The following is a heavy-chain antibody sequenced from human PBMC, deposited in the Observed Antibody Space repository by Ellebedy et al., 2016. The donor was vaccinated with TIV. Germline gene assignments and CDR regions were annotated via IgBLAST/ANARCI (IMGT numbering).Heavy chain of an antibody. D-gene: IGHD3-10*01. V-gene: IGHV4-34*01. CDR2: IDHSGGT. CDR3: ARVSRGVVEY. CDR1: GGSFSDFY. Sequence: SETLSLXXAVYGGSFSDFYWSWIRQPPGKGLEWIGEIDHSGGTHCNPSLKSRLTISVDTSKNQFSLNLRSVTGANTAVYYCARVSRGVVEYWGQGTLVTVSS. J-gene: IGHJ4*02.